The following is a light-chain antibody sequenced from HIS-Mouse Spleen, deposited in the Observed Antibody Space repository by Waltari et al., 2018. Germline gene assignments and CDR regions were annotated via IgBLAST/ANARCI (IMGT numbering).Light chain of an antibody. CDR1: QGISSY. CDR2: AAS. Sequence: AIRMTQSPSSFSASTGDRVTITCRASQGISSYLAWYQQKPRKAPKLLIYAASTLQSGVPSRFSGSGSGTDFTLTISCLQSEDFATYYCQQYYSYPYTFGQGTKLEIK. J-gene: IGKJ2*01. V-gene: IGKV1-8*01. CDR3: QQYYSYPYT.